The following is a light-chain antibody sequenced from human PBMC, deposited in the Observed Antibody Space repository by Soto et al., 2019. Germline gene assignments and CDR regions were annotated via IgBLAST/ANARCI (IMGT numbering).Light chain of an antibody. J-gene: IGKJ1*01. CDR1: QSIDSY. Sequence: DIQMTQSPSSLSASVGDRVTITCRASQSIDSYLNWYQQKPGKAPKLLIYAASTLQSGVPSRFSGSGSGTDFTLTISTLQREDFTTYYCQQSYSTPRTFGQGTKVEIK. V-gene: IGKV1-39*01. CDR3: QQSYSTPRT. CDR2: AAS.